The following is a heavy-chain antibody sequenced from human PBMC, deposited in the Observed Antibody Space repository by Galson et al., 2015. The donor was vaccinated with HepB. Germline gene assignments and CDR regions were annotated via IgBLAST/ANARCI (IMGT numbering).Heavy chain of an antibody. CDR2: ISSSGAVK. Sequence: SLRLSCAASGFTFSNYTMNWVRQAPGEWLEWVSSISSSGAVKYYADSKKGRLTISRDNAKNSLYLQMNSLRAEDTAVYYCARDPSSDWYVEYWGQGNLFAVTT. V-gene: IGHV3-21*01. CDR1: GFTFSNYT. J-gene: IGHJ4*02. CDR3: ARDPSSDWYVEY. D-gene: IGHD6-19*01.